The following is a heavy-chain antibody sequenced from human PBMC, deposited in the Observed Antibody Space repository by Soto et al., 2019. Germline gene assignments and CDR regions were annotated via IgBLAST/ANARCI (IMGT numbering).Heavy chain of an antibody. Sequence: SVKVSCKASGGTFSSYAISWVRQAPGQGLEWMGGIIPIFGTANYAQKFQGRVTITADESTSTAYMELSSLRSEDTAVYYCARVGGRDGYNYYYYYYGMGVWGQGTTVTVSS. V-gene: IGHV1-69*13. CDR2: IIPIFGTA. CDR1: GGTFSSYA. J-gene: IGHJ6*02. D-gene: IGHD5-12*01. CDR3: ARVGGRDGYNYYYYYYGMGV.